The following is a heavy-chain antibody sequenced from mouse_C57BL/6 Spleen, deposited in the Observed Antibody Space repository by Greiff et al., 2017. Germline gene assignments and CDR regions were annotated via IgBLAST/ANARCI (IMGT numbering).Heavy chain of an antibody. CDR3: ARPRGYYFDY. Sequence: QVQLQQSGAELVKPGASVKLSCKASGYTFTSYWMQWVKQRPGQGLEWIGEIDPSDSYTNYNQKFKGKATLTVDTSSSTAYMQLSSLTSEDSAVYYCARPRGYYFDYWGQGTTLTVSS. CDR2: IDPSDSYT. J-gene: IGHJ2*01. CDR1: GYTFTSYW. V-gene: IGHV1-50*01.